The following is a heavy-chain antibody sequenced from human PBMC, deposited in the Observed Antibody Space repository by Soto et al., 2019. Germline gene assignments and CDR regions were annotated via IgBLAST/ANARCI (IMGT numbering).Heavy chain of an antibody. CDR3: ARVTGFYGSGEIDY. V-gene: IGHV3-30-3*01. D-gene: IGHD3-10*01. Sequence: QVQLVESRGGVVQPGRSLRLSCAASGFTFTGFAMYWVRQAPGKGLEWVAVTSFDGSNEYYADFVEGRFTISRDNSKNTLYLQMNSLRPEDTAVYYCARVTGFYGSGEIDYWGQGTLVTVSS. J-gene: IGHJ4*02. CDR2: TSFDGSNE. CDR1: GFTFTGFA.